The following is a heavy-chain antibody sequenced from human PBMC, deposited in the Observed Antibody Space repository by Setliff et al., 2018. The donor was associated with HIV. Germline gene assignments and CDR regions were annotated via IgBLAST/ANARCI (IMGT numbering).Heavy chain of an antibody. J-gene: IGHJ4*02. CDR1: GSSISSNYY. CDR3: ARRGIAAAGSDS. Sequence: SETLSLTCTVSGSSISSNYYWAWIRQAPGKGLEWIGEINHSGSTHYTPSLKSRVTISVDTSQNQFSLKLNSVTAADTAVYYCARRGIAAAGSDSWGQGTLVTVSS. V-gene: IGHV4-38-2*02. D-gene: IGHD6-13*01. CDR2: INHSGST.